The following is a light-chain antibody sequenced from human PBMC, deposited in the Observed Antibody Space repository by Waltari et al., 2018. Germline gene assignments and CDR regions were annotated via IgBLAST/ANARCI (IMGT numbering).Light chain of an antibody. J-gene: IGKJ4*02. Sequence: EILLTQSPVTLSLSPGERATLSCRASQNVNRNLAWYQHKPGQAPRLLSYDAATRATGIPPRFSGSGSGTDFTLTISSLEPEDFAVYFCQQRDNWPPFTFGGGTKVEIK. CDR1: QNVNRN. CDR2: DAA. CDR3: QQRDNWPPFT. V-gene: IGKV3-11*01.